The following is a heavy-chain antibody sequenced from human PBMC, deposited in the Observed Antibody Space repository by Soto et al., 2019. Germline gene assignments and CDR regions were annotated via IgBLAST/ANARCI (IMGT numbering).Heavy chain of an antibody. Sequence: EVQLVESGGGLVKPGGSLRLSCAASGFTFSSYSMNWVRQAPGKGLEWVSSISSSSSYIYYADSVKGRFTISRDNAKNSLYLQMNSLRAEDTAVYCCARAQAPVVAVDYWGQGTLVTVSS. V-gene: IGHV3-21*01. D-gene: IGHD2-15*01. CDR1: GFTFSSYS. J-gene: IGHJ4*02. CDR2: ISSSSSYI. CDR3: ARAQAPVVAVDY.